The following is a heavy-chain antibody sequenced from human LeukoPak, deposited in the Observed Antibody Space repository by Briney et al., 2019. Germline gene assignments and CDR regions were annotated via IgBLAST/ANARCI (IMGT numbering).Heavy chain of an antibody. Sequence: ASVKVSCKASGYTFTSYDINWVRQATGQGLEWMGWMNPNSGNTGYAQKFQGGVTITRNTSISTAYMELSSLRSEDTAVYYCARVTFRSNYGVRWFDPWGQGTLVTLSS. CDR2: MNPNSGNT. CDR1: GYTFTSYD. D-gene: IGHD4-11*01. CDR3: ARVTFRSNYGVRWFDP. V-gene: IGHV1-8*03. J-gene: IGHJ5*02.